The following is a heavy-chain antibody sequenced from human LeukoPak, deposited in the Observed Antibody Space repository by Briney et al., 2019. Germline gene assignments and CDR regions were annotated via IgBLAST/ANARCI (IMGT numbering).Heavy chain of an antibody. CDR2: ISGSGEAT. J-gene: IGHJ3*02. Sequence: PGGSLRLSCAVSGFTLITYAMSWVRQAPGKGLEWVSAISGSGEATWYADSVKGRFSISRDTSKNTLFLQMNSLRADDTALYYCAKDRAYPNDVFDIWGQGTMVTVSS. CDR3: AKDRAYPNDVFDI. V-gene: IGHV3-23*01. CDR1: GFTLITYA. D-gene: IGHD2-21*01.